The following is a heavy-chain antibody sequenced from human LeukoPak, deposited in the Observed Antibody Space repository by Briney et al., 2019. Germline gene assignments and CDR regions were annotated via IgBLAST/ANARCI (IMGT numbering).Heavy chain of an antibody. CDR3: AREISSWYRAEGRFDP. CDR1: GFSFSNYW. J-gene: IGHJ5*02. CDR2: IKQDGSEK. D-gene: IGHD6-19*01. V-gene: IGHV3-7*01. Sequence: GGSLRLSCAASGFSFSNYWMSWVRQAPGKGLEWVANIKQDGSEKSYVDSVTGRFIISRDNAKNSLYLQMNNLRVEDTAVYYCAREISSWYRAEGRFDPWGQGTLVTVSS.